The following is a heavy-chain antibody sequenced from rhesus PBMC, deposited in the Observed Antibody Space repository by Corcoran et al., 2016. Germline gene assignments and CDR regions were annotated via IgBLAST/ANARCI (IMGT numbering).Heavy chain of an antibody. CDR2: IYGGSGSN. CDR1: GGSISGYYL. V-gene: IGHV4S7*01. J-gene: IGHJ3*01. CDR3: ARALGDTWGAFDF. D-gene: IGHD5-42*01. Sequence: QVQLQESGPGVVKPSETLSLTCAVSGGSISGYYLWSWIRQPPGKGLGWIGYIYGGSGSNSYNPSLKSRVIISIDTSKNQFSLKLSSVTAADTAVYYCARALGDTWGAFDFWGQGLRVTVSS.